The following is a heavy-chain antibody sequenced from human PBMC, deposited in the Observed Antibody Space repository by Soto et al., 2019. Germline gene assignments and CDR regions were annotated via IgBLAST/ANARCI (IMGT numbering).Heavy chain of an antibody. CDR2: ISSSSSTI. Sequence: GGSLRLSCAASGFTFSSYSMNWVRQAPGKGLEWVSYISSSSSTIYYADSVKGRFTISRDNAKNSLYLQMNSLRAEDTAVYYCARDGGYGGPGTADWGQGTLVTVSS. CDR3: ARDGGYGGPGTAD. V-gene: IGHV3-48*01. J-gene: IGHJ4*02. D-gene: IGHD5-12*01. CDR1: GFTFSSYS.